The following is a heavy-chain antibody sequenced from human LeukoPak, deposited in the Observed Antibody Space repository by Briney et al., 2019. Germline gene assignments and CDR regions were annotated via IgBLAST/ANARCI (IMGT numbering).Heavy chain of an antibody. CDR3: AKDSKRWKTYYYEAGSYYFDY. V-gene: IGHV3-48*01. J-gene: IGHJ4*02. D-gene: IGHD3-10*01. CDR1: GFTFSSYS. CDR2: ISSSSSTI. Sequence: GGSLRLSCAASGFTFSSYSMNWVRQAPGEGLEWVSYISSSSSTIYYADSVKGRFTISRDNAKNSLYLQMNSLRGEDTAVYYCAKDSKRWKTYYYEAGSYYFDYWGQGTRVTVSS.